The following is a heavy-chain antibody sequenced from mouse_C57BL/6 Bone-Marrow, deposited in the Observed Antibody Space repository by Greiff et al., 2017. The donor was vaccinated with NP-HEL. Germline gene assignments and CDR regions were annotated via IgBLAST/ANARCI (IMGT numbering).Heavy chain of an antibody. CDR3: ASGYGDY. D-gene: IGHD1-2*01. Sequence: VPLQQSDAELVTPGASVKISCKVSGYTFTDHTIPWLKQRPEQGLAWIGYIYPRDGSTKYNEKFKGKATLTADKSSSTSYMQLNSLTSEDSAVYCCASGYGDYWGQGTTLTVSS. CDR2: IYPRDGST. V-gene: IGHV1-78*01. J-gene: IGHJ2*01. CDR1: GYTFTDHT.